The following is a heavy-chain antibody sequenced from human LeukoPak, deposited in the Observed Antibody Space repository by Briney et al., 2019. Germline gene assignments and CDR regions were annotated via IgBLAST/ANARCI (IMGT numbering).Heavy chain of an antibody. D-gene: IGHD1-26*01. CDR3: ARGGGSYYQDS. V-gene: IGHV4-59*12. Sequence: PSETLSLTCTVSGGSISSYYWSWIRQPPGKGLECIGYIYYSGSTNYNPSLKSRVTISVDTSKNQFSLKLSSVTDADTAVYYCARGGGSYYQDSWGQGTLVTVSS. CDR2: IYYSGST. CDR1: GGSISSYY. J-gene: IGHJ4*02.